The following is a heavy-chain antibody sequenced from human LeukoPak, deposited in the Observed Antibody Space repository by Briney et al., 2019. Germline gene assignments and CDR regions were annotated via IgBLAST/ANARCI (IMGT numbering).Heavy chain of an antibody. CDR2: LSGYNGNT. D-gene: IGHD4-23*01. J-gene: IGHJ4*02. V-gene: IGHV1-18*01. CDR1: GYTFTSYS. CDR3: ARENFRSGNSDFDY. Sequence: GASVKVSCKASGYTFTSYSVSWVRQAPRQGLEWLGWLSGYNGNTNYPQKLQGRVTLTTDTSTNTAYMELKSLRSDDTAVYYCARENFRSGNSDFDYWGQGTLVAVSS.